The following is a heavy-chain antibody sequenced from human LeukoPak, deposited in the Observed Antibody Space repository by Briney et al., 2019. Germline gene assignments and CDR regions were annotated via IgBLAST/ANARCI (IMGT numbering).Heavy chain of an antibody. V-gene: IGHV4-59*01. J-gene: IGHJ5*02. CDR2: IYYNGIS. Sequence: PSETLSLTCTVSGGSISGYYWSWIRQPPGKGLEWIAYIYYNGISNYNPSLKSRVIISVDSSKNQFSLKLTSVTAADTAVYYCARDDQYCSGGSCYPTNWFDPWGQGTLVTVSS. D-gene: IGHD2-15*01. CDR1: GGSISGYY. CDR3: ARDDQYCSGGSCYPTNWFDP.